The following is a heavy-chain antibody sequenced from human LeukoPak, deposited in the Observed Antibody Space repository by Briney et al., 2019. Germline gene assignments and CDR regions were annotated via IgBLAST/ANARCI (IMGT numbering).Heavy chain of an antibody. CDR3: ARALTDTTLESFDQ. CDR1: GFTFSSYE. CDR2: ISSSGSTI. D-gene: IGHD1-1*01. Sequence: GGSLRLSCAASGFTFSSYEMNWVRQAPGKGLEWVSYISSSGSTIYYADSVKGRFTISRDNAKNSLYLQMNYLRAEDTAVYYCARALTDTTLESFDQWGQGTLVAVSS. V-gene: IGHV3-48*03. J-gene: IGHJ4*02.